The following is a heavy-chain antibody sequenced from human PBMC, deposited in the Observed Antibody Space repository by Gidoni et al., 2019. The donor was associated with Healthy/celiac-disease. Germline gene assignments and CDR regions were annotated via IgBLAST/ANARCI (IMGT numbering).Heavy chain of an antibody. CDR3: SGYCSGGSCSHAFDI. CDR1: GFTFDDYT. CDR2: ISWDGGST. Sequence: EVQLVESGGVVVQPGGSLRLSCAASGFTFDDYTMHWVRQAPGKGLEWVSLISWDGGSTYYADSVKGRFTISRDNSKNSLYLQMNSLRTEDTALYYCSGYCSGGSCSHAFDIWGQGTMVTVSS. V-gene: IGHV3-43*01. D-gene: IGHD2-15*01. J-gene: IGHJ3*02.